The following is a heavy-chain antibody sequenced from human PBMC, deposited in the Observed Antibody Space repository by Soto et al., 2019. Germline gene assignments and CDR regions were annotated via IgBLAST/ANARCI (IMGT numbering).Heavy chain of an antibody. V-gene: IGHV1-69*01. CDR1: GGTFSSYA. J-gene: IGHJ6*02. CDR2: IIPIFGTA. D-gene: IGHD2-2*01. Sequence: QVQLVQSGAEVKKPGSSVKVSCKASGGTFSSYAICWVRQAPGQGLEWMGGIIPIFGTANYAQKFQGRVTITADESTSTAYMELSSLRSEDTAVYYCARFSVGYCSSTSCYSYGMDVWGQGTTVTVSS. CDR3: ARFSVGYCSSTSCYSYGMDV.